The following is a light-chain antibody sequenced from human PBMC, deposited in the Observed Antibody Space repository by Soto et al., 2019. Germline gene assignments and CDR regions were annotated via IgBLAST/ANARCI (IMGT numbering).Light chain of an antibody. J-gene: IGLJ3*02. CDR3: SSYTNSRTRV. CDR2: DVR. Sequence: QSVLTQPASVSGSPGQSITISCTGTSSDVGSYNYVAWYQHHPGKAPKLIIFDVRNRPSGVSNRFSASKSGNTASLTISGLQAEDEADYYCSSYTNSRTRVFGGGTKLTVL. CDR1: SSDVGSYNY. V-gene: IGLV2-14*03.